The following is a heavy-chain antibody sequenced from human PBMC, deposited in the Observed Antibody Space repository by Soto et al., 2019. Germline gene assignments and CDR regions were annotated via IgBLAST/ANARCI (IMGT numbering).Heavy chain of an antibody. D-gene: IGHD2-15*01. CDR3: AKDGGGGESYYYYYYMDV. V-gene: IGHV3-30*18. Sequence: GGSLRLSCAASGFTFSSYGMHWVRQAPDKGLEWVAVISYDGSNKYYADSVKGRFTISRDNSKNTLYLQMNSLRAEDTAVYYCAKDGGGGESYYYYYYMDVWGKGTTVTVSS. CDR2: ISYDGSNK. J-gene: IGHJ6*03. CDR1: GFTFSSYG.